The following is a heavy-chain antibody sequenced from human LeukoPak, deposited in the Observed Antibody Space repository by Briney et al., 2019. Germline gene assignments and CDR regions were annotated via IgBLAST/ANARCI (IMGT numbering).Heavy chain of an antibody. CDR1: GGSFSNYR. D-gene: IGHD1-7*01. J-gene: IGHJ6*03. Sequence: SETLSLTCAVYGGSFSNYRWSWIRQPPGEGLEWIGEINDSGTINYNPSLMSRVTISVDKSKNQFSLKLSSVTAADTAVYYCARRWNYGRNYYIDVWGKGATVSVSS. CDR3: ARRWNYGRNYYIDV. CDR2: INDSGTI. V-gene: IGHV4-34*01.